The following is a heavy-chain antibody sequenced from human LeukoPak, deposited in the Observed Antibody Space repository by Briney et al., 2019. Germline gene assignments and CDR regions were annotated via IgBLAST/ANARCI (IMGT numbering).Heavy chain of an antibody. CDR2: ISAYNGNT. Sequence: ASVKVSCKASGYTFTSYGISWVRQAPGQGLEWMEWISAYNGNTNYAQKLQGRVTMTTDTSTSTAYMELRSLRSDDTAVYYCARDLWGSSGVSFDYWGQGTLVTVSS. D-gene: IGHD3-22*01. CDR1: GYTFTSYG. J-gene: IGHJ4*02. CDR3: ARDLWGSSGVSFDY. V-gene: IGHV1-18*01.